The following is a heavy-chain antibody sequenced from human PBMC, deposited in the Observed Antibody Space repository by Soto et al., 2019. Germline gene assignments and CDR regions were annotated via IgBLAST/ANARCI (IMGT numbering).Heavy chain of an antibody. V-gene: IGHV3-21*01. CDR1: GFTFSSYS. D-gene: IGHD6-19*01. CDR3: ASWQYSSGSDY. J-gene: IGHJ4*02. Sequence: GGSLRLSCAASGFTFSSYSMNWVRQAPGKGLEWVSSISSSSSYIYYADSVKGRFTISRDNAKNSLYLQMNSLRAEDTAVYYCASWQYSSGSDYWGQGTLVTVSS. CDR2: ISSSSSYI.